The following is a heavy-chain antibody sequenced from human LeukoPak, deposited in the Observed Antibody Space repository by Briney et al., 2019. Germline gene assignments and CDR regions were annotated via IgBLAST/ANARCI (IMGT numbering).Heavy chain of an antibody. J-gene: IGHJ4*02. D-gene: IGHD5-18*01. V-gene: IGHV4-34*01. CDR2: INHSGST. CDR3: ARGYVDTAMSNFDY. Sequence: PSETLSLTCAGYGGSFSGYYWSWIRQPPGKGLEWIGEINHSGSTNYNPSLKSRVTISVDTSKNQFSLKLSSVTAADTAVYYCARGYVDTAMSNFDYWGQGTLVTVSS. CDR1: GGSFSGYY.